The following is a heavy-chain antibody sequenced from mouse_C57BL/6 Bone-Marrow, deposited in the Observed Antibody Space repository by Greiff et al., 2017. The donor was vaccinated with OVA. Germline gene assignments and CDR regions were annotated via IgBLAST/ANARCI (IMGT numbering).Heavy chain of an antibody. Sequence: EVQLQQSGAELVRPGASVKLSCTASGFNIKDDYMHWVKQRPEQGLEWIGWIDPENGDTEYASKFQGKATITADTSSNTAYLQLSSLTSEDTAVYYCTHTHAMDYWGQGTSVTVSS. CDR3: THTHAMDY. CDR1: GFNIKDDY. V-gene: IGHV14-4*01. CDR2: IDPENGDT. J-gene: IGHJ4*01. D-gene: IGHD5-1-1*01.